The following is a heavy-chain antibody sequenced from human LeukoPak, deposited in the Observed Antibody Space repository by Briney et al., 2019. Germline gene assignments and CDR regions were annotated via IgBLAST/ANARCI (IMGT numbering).Heavy chain of an antibody. J-gene: IGHJ6*02. CDR1: GGPFNSYA. D-gene: IGHD2-15*01. V-gene: IGHV1-69*04. CDR3: ARYIHPQGLIGYAMDV. CDR2: IIVILGVT. Sequence: SVKVSCKASGGPFNSYAINWVRQAPGRGLEWMGRIIVILGVTNYAQRFQGRVTITADKSTTTAYMGLSSLTSEDTAVYYCARYIHPQGLIGYAMDVWGQGTTVIVSS.